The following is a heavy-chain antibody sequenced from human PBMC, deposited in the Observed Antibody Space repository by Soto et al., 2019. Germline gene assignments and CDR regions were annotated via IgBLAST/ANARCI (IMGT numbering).Heavy chain of an antibody. CDR1: GFTFSSYA. CDR3: AKEELERQGSGFDY. V-gene: IGHV3-23*01. CDR2: ISGSGGST. Sequence: EVQLLESGGGLVQPGGSLRLSCAASGFTFSSYAMSWVRQAPGKGLEWVSGISGSGGSTYYADSVKGRFTMSRDNSKNTLYLKMKGLRAEDTAVYYCAKEELERQGSGFDYWGQGTLVTVSS. J-gene: IGHJ4*02. D-gene: IGHD1-1*01.